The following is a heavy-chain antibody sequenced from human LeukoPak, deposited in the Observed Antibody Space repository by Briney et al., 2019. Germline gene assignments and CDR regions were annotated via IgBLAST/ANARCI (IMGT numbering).Heavy chain of an antibody. Sequence: SSETLSLTCTVSGGSISSYYWSWIRQPPGKGLEWIGYIYYSGSTNYNPSLKSRVTISVDTSKNQFSLKLSSVTAADTAVYYCARDDCGGDCYKGWYFDLWGRGTLVTVSS. V-gene: IGHV4-59*01. J-gene: IGHJ2*01. CDR2: IYYSGST. CDR1: GGSISSYY. D-gene: IGHD2-21*02. CDR3: ARDDCGGDCYKGWYFDL.